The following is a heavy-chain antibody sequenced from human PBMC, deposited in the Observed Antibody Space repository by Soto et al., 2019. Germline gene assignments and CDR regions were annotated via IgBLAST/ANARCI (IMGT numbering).Heavy chain of an antibody. V-gene: IGHV4-59*08. CDR1: GGSIGTYY. CDR2: IYYRGNT. J-gene: IGHJ4*02. D-gene: IGHD3-9*01. CDR3: ARHPGYYDILTGYTTYYFDY. Sequence: QVQLQESGPGLVKPSETLSLTCTVSGGSIGTYYWSWIRQPPEKGLEWIGYIYYRGNTDYNPSLKSRVTISLDTPKNQFSLKLSSVTAADTAVYYCARHPGYYDILTGYTTYYFDYWGQGILVTVSS.